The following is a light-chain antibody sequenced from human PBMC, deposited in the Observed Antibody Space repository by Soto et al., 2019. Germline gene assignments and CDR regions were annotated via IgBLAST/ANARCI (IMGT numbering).Light chain of an antibody. V-gene: IGLV2-8*01. CDR2: EVN. J-gene: IGLJ7*01. CDR1: GSDVGGYNY. CDR3: SSYAGRKYAV. Sequence: QSVLTQPPSASGSPGQSITISCTGTGSDVGGYNYVSWYQQHPGKAPQLMIYEVNKRPSGVPDRFSGSKSGNTASLTVSGLQAEEEAYYYCSSYAGRKYAVFGGGTQLTVL.